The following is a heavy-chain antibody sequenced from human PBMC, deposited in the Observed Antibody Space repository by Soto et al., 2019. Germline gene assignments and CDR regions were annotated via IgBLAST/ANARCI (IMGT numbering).Heavy chain of an antibody. CDR1: GFTFSDHY. D-gene: IGHD3-10*01. Sequence: GGSLRLSCAASGFTFSDHYMDWVRQAPGKGLEWVGRSRNKANSYTTEYAASVKGRFTVSRDDSENSLYLQMNSLKTEDTAVYYCARSFYYGPVYYFDSWGQGTLVTVSS. J-gene: IGHJ4*02. CDR3: ARSFYYGPVYYFDS. V-gene: IGHV3-72*01. CDR2: SRNKANSYTT.